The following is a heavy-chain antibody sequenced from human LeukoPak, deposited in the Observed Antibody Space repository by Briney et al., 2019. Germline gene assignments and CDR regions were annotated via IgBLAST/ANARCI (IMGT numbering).Heavy chain of an antibody. D-gene: IGHD1-1*01. CDR3: AREGTAGTNLNWFDP. V-gene: IGHV4-59*01. J-gene: IGHJ5*02. CDR2: ISYSGST. Sequence: SETLSLTCTVSGGSISRYYWSWIRQPPGKGLEWIGYISYSGSTNFNPSLKSRVTISVDTSKNQFSLKLSSVTAADTAVYYCAREGTAGTNLNWFDPWGQGTLVTVSS. CDR1: GGSISRYY.